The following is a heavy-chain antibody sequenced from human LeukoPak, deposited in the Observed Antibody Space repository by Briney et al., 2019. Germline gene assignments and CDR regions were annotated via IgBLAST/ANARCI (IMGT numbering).Heavy chain of an antibody. CDR3: ASRPTSNKGPLDF. J-gene: IGHJ4*02. V-gene: IGHV3-53*01. Sequence: GGSLRLSCAASGLTVSSNCMSWVRQAPGKGLEWVSIIYGADTTNYADSVKGRFTISRGNSKNTLYLQMNSLGAEDTALYYCASRPTSNKGPLDFWGQGTLVTVSS. CDR2: IYGADTT. CDR1: GLTVSSNC.